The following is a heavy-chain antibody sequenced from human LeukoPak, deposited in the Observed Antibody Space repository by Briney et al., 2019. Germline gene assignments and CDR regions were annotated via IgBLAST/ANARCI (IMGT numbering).Heavy chain of an antibody. V-gene: IGHV3-21*01. CDR2: ISSSSSYT. CDR3: ARAYYYDSSGDDAFDI. D-gene: IGHD3-22*01. J-gene: IGHJ3*02. CDR1: GFTFSSYS. Sequence: GGSLRLSCAASGFTFSSYSMNWVRQAPGKGLEGVSSISSSSSYTYYADSVKGRFTISRDNAKNSLYLQMNSLRAEDTAAYYCARAYYYDSSGDDAFDIWGQGTMVTVSS.